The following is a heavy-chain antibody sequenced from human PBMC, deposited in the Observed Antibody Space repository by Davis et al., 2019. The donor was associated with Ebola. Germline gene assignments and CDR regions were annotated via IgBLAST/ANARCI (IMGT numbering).Heavy chain of an antibody. CDR2: ISTNGENT. CDR3: VKDRFTVVVVHGGFDY. CDR1: GFTFSSYA. Sequence: GESLKISCSASGFTFSSYAMHWVRQAPGKGLQSVARISTNGENTYYADSVKGRFTISRDNSKDTLYLQMRNLRIDDTAVYYCVKDRFTVVVVHGGFDYWGQGTQVTVSS. J-gene: IGHJ4*02. V-gene: IGHV3-64D*06. D-gene: IGHD2-15*01.